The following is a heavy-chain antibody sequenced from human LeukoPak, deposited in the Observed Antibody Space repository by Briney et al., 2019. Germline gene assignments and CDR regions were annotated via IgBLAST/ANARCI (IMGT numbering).Heavy chain of an antibody. Sequence: SETLSLTCTVSGGSISSYYWSWIRQPPGKGLEWIGYIYYSGSTNYNPSLKSRVTISVDTSKNQFSLKLSSVTAADTAVYYCARDVTAAFDYWGQGTLVTVSS. CDR1: GGSISSYY. V-gene: IGHV4-59*12. D-gene: IGHD6-13*01. CDR3: ARDVTAAFDY. J-gene: IGHJ4*02. CDR2: IYYSGST.